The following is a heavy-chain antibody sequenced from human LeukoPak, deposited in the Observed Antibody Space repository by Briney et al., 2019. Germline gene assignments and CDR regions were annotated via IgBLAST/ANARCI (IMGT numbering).Heavy chain of an antibody. CDR1: GGSISSSNW. J-gene: IGHJ4*02. Sequence: SETLSLTCAVSGGSISSSNWWSWVRQPPGKGLEWIGEIYHSGSTNYNPSLKSRVTISVDKSKNQFSLKLSSVTAADTAVYYCARDAAAGTYYFDYWGQGTLVIVSS. CDR2: IYHSGST. V-gene: IGHV4-4*02. D-gene: IGHD6-13*01. CDR3: ARDAAAGTYYFDY.